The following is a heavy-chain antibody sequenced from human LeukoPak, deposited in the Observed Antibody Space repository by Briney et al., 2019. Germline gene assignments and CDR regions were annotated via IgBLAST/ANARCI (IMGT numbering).Heavy chain of an antibody. Sequence: PSETLSLTCTVSGASVTSISYYWTWIRQFPSKGLEWIGHIYQDGSTNYFPSLDSRVSISLDTSKNLFSLKLTSVTAGDTAVYSCAKVTNGWPYFLEDWGQGIQVTVSS. V-gene: IGHV4-61*01. J-gene: IGHJ4*02. CDR2: IYQDGST. D-gene: IGHD6-19*01. CDR3: AKVTNGWPYFLED. CDR1: GASVTSISYY.